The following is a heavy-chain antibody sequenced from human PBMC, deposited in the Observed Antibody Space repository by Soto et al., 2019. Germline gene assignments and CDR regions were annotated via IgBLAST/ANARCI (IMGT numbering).Heavy chain of an antibody. D-gene: IGHD3-22*01. CDR1: GGTFSSYA. CDR3: ARGYYDPPGACDI. J-gene: IGHJ3*02. Sequence: QVQLVQSGAEVKKPGSSVKVSCKASGGTFSSYAISWVRQAPGQGLEWMGGIIPIFGTANYAQKFQVRVTITAAESTSTAYMELSSLRSEDPAVYYCARGYYDPPGACDIWGQGTMVTVSS. CDR2: IIPIFGTA. V-gene: IGHV1-69*01.